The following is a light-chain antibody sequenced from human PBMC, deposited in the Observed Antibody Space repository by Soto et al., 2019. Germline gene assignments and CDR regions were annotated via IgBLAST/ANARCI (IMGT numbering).Light chain of an antibody. Sequence: QSALTQPASVSGSPGQSITISCTGTSSDVGAYNFVSWHQQHPGKAPKLMIYNVYDRPSGISYRFSGSKSGNTASLTISGLQGEDEAGYYCSAYTVSRTYVFGTGTRSPS. CDR2: NVY. V-gene: IGLV2-14*03. CDR3: SAYTVSRTYV. CDR1: SSDVGAYNF. J-gene: IGLJ1*01.